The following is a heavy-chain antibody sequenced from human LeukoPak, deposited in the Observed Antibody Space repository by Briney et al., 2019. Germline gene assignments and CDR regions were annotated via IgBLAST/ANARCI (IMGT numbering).Heavy chain of an antibody. V-gene: IGHV1-46*01. CDR2: INHSGGST. J-gene: IGHJ5*02. Sequence: GASVKVSCKASGYTFTSYYMHWVRQAPGQGLEWMGIINHSGGSTSYAQKFQGRVTMTRDTSTSTVYMELSSLRSEDTAVYYCARDAGYCSSTSCYGGSWFDPWGQGALVTVSS. CDR1: GYTFTSYY. D-gene: IGHD2-2*01. CDR3: ARDAGYCSSTSCYGGSWFDP.